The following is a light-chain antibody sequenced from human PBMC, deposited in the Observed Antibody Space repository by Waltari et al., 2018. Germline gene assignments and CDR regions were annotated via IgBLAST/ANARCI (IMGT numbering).Light chain of an antibody. CDR3: AAWDDSLSGVV. V-gene: IGLV1-47*01. Sequence: QSVLTQPPSASGTPGQRVTISCSGSSSNIGSNYVYWYQQLPGTAPKLLIHRNNQRPSGVPDRFSGSKSGNSASLAISGLRSEDEADYYCAAWDDSLSGVVFGGGTKLTVL. J-gene: IGLJ2*01. CDR2: RNN. CDR1: SSNIGSNY.